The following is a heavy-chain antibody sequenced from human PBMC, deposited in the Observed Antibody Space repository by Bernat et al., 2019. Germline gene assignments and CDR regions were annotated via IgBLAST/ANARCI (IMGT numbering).Heavy chain of an antibody. V-gene: IGHV3-30*18. CDR1: GFTFSNYA. Sequence: VLLLESGGGLVQPGGSLRLSCAASGFTFSNYAMSWVRQAPGKGLEWVAVISYDGSNKYYADSVKGRFTISRDNSKNTLYLQMNSLRAEDTAVYYCAKDASSEDYYYYGMDVCGQGTTVTVSS. CDR3: AKDASSEDYYYYGMDV. CDR2: ISYDGSNK. J-gene: IGHJ6*02.